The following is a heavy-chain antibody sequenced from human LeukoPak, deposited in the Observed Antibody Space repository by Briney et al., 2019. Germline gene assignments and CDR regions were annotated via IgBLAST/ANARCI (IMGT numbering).Heavy chain of an antibody. CDR2: INPSGGST. D-gene: IGHD6-19*01. J-gene: IGHJ4*02. CDR3: ARAPVDVAGFDY. CDR1: GYTFTGYY. Sequence: ASVKVSCKASGYTFTGYYMHWVRQAPGQGLEWMGIINPSGGSTSYAQKFQGRVTMTRDTSTSTVYMELSSLRSEDTAVYYCARAPVDVAGFDYWGQGTLVTVSS. V-gene: IGHV1-46*01.